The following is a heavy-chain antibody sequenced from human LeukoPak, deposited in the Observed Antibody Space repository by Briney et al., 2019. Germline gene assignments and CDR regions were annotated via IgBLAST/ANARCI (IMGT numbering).Heavy chain of an antibody. Sequence: GGSLRLSCAASGFTFYSYGMNWVRQAPGKGLEWVSGINRSGDSTSYADSVKGRFTISRDNSKNTLYLQMNSLRAEDTAVYYCVKDDNSGWFPPLDFWGRGTLVTVSS. CDR2: INRSGDST. D-gene: IGHD6-19*01. CDR1: GFTFYSYG. CDR3: VKDDNSGWFPPLDF. J-gene: IGHJ4*02. V-gene: IGHV3-23*01.